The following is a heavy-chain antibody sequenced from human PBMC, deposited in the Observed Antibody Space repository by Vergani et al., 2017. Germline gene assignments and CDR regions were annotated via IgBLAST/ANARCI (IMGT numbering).Heavy chain of an antibody. CDR1: GFTFSSYG. Sequence: EVQLLESGGGLVQPGGSLRLSCAASGFTFSSYGMSWVRQAPGKGLEWVSAISGSGGSTYYADSVKGRFTISRDNSKNTLYLQMNSLRDEDTAVYYCAKCRDFWSVYYFGYWGQGTLVTVSS. J-gene: IGHJ4*02. D-gene: IGHD3-3*01. CDR3: AKCRDFWSVYYFGY. CDR2: ISGSGGST. V-gene: IGHV3-23*01.